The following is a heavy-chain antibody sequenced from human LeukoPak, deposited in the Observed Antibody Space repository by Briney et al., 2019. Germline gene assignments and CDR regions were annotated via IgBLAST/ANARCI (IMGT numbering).Heavy chain of an antibody. CDR1: GFTFSNYW. J-gene: IGHJ4*02. CDR2: INSDGSGP. V-gene: IGHV3-74*01. D-gene: IGHD1-14*01. CDR3: ARDVYGLGDY. Sequence: GGSLRLSCVASGFTFSNYWMHWVPQAPEKGLMWVSKINSDGSGPDYGDSVKGRFTISRDNAKNTLYLQMNSLRAEDTAVYYCARDVYGLGDYWGQGTLVTVSS.